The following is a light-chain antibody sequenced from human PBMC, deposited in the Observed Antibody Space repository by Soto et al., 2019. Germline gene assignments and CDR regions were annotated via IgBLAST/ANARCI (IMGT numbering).Light chain of an antibody. CDR3: QQYNNWPPGT. CDR1: QSVSSN. Sequence: EIVMTQSPATLSESPGERATLSCRASQSVSSNLAWYQQKPGQAPRLLIYGASTRATGIPARFSGSGSGTEFTLTISSLQSEDFAVYCCQQYNNWPPGTFGQGTKVDIK. CDR2: GAS. J-gene: IGKJ1*01. V-gene: IGKV3-15*01.